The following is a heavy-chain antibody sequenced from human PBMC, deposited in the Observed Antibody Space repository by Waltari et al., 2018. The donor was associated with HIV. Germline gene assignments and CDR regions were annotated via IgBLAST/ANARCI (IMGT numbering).Heavy chain of an antibody. CDR3: AKSQGSGTYYYGMDV. CDR2: ISGSGGST. Sequence: EVPLLEYGGGLVQPWGSLCLSGEASGFTLGRHAXSWVRQAPGKGLEWVSAISGSGGSTYYADSVKGRFTISRDNSKNTLYLQMNSLRAEDTAVYYCAKSQGSGTYYYGMDVWGQGTTVTVSS. D-gene: IGHD3-10*01. V-gene: IGHV3-23*01. CDR1: GFTLGRHA. J-gene: IGHJ6*02.